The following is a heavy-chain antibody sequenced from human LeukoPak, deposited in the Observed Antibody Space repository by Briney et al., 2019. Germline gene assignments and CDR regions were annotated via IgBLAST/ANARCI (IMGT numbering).Heavy chain of an antibody. V-gene: IGHV3-48*04. CDR3: ARDKSGYLPFDI. Sequence: PGGSLRLSCAASGFTFSSYTMNWVRQAPGKGLEWVSYISSGSGTIYYADSVKGRFTISRDNAKNSLYLQMNSLRAEDTAVYYCARDKSGYLPFDIWGQGTMVTVSS. CDR1: GFTFSSYT. CDR2: ISSGSGTI. J-gene: IGHJ3*02. D-gene: IGHD3-3*01.